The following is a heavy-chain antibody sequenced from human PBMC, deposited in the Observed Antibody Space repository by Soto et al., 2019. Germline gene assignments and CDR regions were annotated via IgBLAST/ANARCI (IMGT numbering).Heavy chain of an antibody. Sequence: QVQLVQSGAEVKKPGSSVKVSCKASGGTFSSYAISWVRQAPGQGLEWMGGIIPIFGTANYAQKFQGRVTITADESTSTAYLELSSLRSEDTAVYYCARDRYGGRTGWFDPWGQGTLVTVSS. CDR3: ARDRYGGRTGWFDP. V-gene: IGHV1-69*01. J-gene: IGHJ5*02. CDR2: IIPIFGTA. CDR1: GGTFSSYA. D-gene: IGHD3-16*01.